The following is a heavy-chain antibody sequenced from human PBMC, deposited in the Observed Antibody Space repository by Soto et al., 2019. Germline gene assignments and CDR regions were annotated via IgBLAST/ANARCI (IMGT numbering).Heavy chain of an antibody. CDR1: GFTFSSYS. V-gene: IGHV3-21*01. CDR2: ISSSSSYI. CDR3: ARDHDVMVRGVIITRGDY. D-gene: IGHD3-10*01. Sequence: EVQLVESGGGLVKPGGSLRLSCAASGFTFSSYSMNWVRQAPGKGLEWVSSISSSSSYIYYADSVKGRFTISRDNAKNSLYLQMNSLRAEDTAVYYCARDHDVMVRGVIITRGDYWGQGTLVTVSS. J-gene: IGHJ4*02.